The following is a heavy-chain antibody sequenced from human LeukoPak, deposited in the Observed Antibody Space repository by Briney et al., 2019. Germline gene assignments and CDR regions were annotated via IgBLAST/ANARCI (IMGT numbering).Heavy chain of an antibody. Sequence: ASVKVSCKTSGYIFTTYDINWVRQAPGQGLEWMGWISAYNGNTNYAQKLQGRVTMTTDTSTSTAYMELRSLRSDDTAMYYCARSVTAFCSGGNCYSGVFDFWGQETLVTVSS. CDR2: ISAYNGNT. CDR1: GYIFTTYD. D-gene: IGHD2-15*01. V-gene: IGHV1-18*04. CDR3: ARSVTAFCSGGNCYSGVFDF. J-gene: IGHJ4*02.